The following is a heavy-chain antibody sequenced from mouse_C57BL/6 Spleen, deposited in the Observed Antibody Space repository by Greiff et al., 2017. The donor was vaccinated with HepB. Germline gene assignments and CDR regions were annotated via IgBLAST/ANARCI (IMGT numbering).Heavy chain of an antibody. Sequence: EVQLQQSGPVLVKPGASVKMSCKASGYTFTDYYMNWVKQSHGKSLEWIGVINPYNGGTSYNQKFKGKATLTVDKSSSTAYMELNSLTSEDSAVYYCARDYDGGYYFDYWGQGTTLTVSS. CDR1: GYTFTDYY. J-gene: IGHJ2*01. CDR2: INPYNGGT. V-gene: IGHV1-19*01. CDR3: ARDYDGGYYFDY. D-gene: IGHD2-4*01.